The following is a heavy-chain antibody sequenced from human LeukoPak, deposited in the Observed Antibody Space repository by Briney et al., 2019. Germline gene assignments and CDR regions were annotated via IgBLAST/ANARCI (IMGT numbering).Heavy chain of an antibody. Sequence: SGGSLRLSCTVSGFTVSSNSMSWVRQAPGKGLEWVSAISGSGGSTYYADSVKGRFTISRDNSKNTLYLQMNSLRAEDTAVYYCAKESYCSGGSCAKMGAFDIWGQGTMVTVSS. J-gene: IGHJ3*02. CDR3: AKESYCSGGSCAKMGAFDI. CDR2: ISGSGGST. D-gene: IGHD2-15*01. CDR1: GFTVSSNS. V-gene: IGHV3-23*01.